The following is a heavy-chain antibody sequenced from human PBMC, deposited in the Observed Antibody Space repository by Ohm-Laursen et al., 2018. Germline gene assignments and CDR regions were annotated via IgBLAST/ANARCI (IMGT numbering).Heavy chain of an antibody. D-gene: IGHD1-14*01. Sequence: SETLSLTCTVSGGSISSSSYYWDWIRQPPGKGLKWIGSIYYSGSTYYNPSLKSRVTISVDPSKNHFSLKLSSVTAADTAVYYFASLRPPRTYYGMDVWGQGTTVTVSS. J-gene: IGHJ6*02. CDR2: IYYSGST. CDR1: GGSISSSSYY. CDR3: ASLRPPRTYYGMDV. V-gene: IGHV4-39*01.